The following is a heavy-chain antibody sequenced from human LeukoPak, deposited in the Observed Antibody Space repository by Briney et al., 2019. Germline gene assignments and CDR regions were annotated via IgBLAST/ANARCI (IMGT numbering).Heavy chain of an antibody. CDR2: IYSDNT. Sequence: GGSLRLSCTASGFTVSSNSMSWVRQAPGKGLEWVSFIYSDNTHYSDSVKGRFTISRDNSKNTLYLQMNSLRAEDTAVYYCARRAGAYSHPYDYWGQGTLVTVSS. D-gene: IGHD4/OR15-4a*01. V-gene: IGHV3-53*01. CDR1: GFTVSSNS. CDR3: ARRAGAYSHPYDY. J-gene: IGHJ4*02.